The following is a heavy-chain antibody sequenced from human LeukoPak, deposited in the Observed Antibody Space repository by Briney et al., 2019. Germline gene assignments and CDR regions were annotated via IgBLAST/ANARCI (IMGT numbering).Heavy chain of an antibody. J-gene: IGHJ3*02. CDR1: GFAFSSYA. Sequence: GRSLRLSCAASGFAFSSYAMHWVRQAPGKGLEWVAVISYDGSNKYYADSVKGRFTISRDNSKNTLYLQMNSLRAEDTAVYYCARGGTRDAFDIWSQGTMVTVSS. V-gene: IGHV3-30*04. CDR2: ISYDGSNK. D-gene: IGHD3-16*01. CDR3: ARGGTRDAFDI.